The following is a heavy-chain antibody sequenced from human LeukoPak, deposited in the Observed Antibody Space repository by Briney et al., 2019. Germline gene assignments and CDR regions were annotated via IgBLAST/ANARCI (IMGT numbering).Heavy chain of an antibody. V-gene: IGHV3-23*01. CDR1: GFTFSSYA. Sequence: QAGGSLRLSCAASGFTFSSYAMSWVRQAPGKGLEWVSAISGSGGSTYYADSVKGRFTISRDNSKNTLYLQMNSLRAEDTAVYYCAKTGTITMIVVGHFDYWGQGTLVTVSS. CDR2: ISGSGGST. J-gene: IGHJ4*02. D-gene: IGHD3-22*01. CDR3: AKTGTITMIVVGHFDY.